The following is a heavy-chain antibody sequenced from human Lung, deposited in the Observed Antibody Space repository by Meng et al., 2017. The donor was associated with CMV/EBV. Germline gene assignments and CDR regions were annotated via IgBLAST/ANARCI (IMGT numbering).Heavy chain of an antibody. D-gene: IGHD2/OR15-2a*01. Sequence: ASXXVSCKASGYTFSNYDIIWVRQASGQGLEWVGWMNPNRGNTAYAQKFQGRVTMTRDTSTSIAYMELSSLRSGDTAVYYCARGQVQCSTINCHDYRFSGKDV. CDR1: GYTFSNYD. J-gene: IGHJ6*01. CDR3: ARGQVQCSTINCHDYRFSGKDV. V-gene: IGHV1-8*01. CDR2: MNPNRGNT.